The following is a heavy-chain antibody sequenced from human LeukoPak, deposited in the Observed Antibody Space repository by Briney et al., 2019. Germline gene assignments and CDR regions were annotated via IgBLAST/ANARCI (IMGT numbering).Heavy chain of an antibody. D-gene: IGHD6-19*01. Sequence: GESLKISCKGSEYIFTIYWISWVRQMPGKGLECMGRIHPSDSYTNYSPSFQGHVTISADKSLNTAYLQWTSLKASDTAIYYCARHEAGNLLFDYWGQGTLVTVSS. CDR2: IHPSDSYT. CDR1: EYIFTIYW. CDR3: ARHEAGNLLFDY. V-gene: IGHV5-10-1*01. J-gene: IGHJ4*02.